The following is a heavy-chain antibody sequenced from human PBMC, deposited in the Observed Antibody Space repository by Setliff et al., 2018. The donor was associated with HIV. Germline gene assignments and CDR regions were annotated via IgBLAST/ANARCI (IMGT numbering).Heavy chain of an antibody. J-gene: IGHJ4*02. CDR3: ARDGVVVVAASNYYFDY. D-gene: IGHD2-15*01. Sequence: ASVKVSCKASGYTFTGYYMHWVRQAPGQGLEWMGWINPNSGGTTYAQKFQGRLTMTRDTSTNTVYMELSSLRSEDTAVYYCARDGVVVVAASNYYFDYWGQGTLVTVSS. CDR1: GYTFTGYY. CDR2: INPNSGGT. V-gene: IGHV1-2*02.